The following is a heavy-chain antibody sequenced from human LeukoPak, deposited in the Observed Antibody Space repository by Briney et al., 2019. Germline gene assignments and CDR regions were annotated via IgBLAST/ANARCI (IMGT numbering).Heavy chain of an antibody. CDR3: ARVKRGRDFWSGYRFDH. Sequence: PSETLSLTCAVYGGSFSGYYWSWLRQPPGKGLEWIGEINHSGSTNYNPSLKSRVTISVDTSKNQFSLKLRSVTAADTAVFYCARVKRGRDFWSGYRFDHWGQGTLVTVSS. D-gene: IGHD3-3*01. V-gene: IGHV4-34*01. CDR2: INHSGST. J-gene: IGHJ4*02. CDR1: GGSFSGYY.